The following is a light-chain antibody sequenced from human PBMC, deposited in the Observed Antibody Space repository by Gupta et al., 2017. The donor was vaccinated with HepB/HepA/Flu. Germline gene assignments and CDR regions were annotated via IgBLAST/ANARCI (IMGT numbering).Light chain of an antibody. CDR2: DVS. V-gene: IGLV2-14*01. J-gene: IGLJ2*01. Sequence: QSALTPPASVSGSPGQSSTISCTGTSSDVGGYNYFSWYQQHPGQAPKLMMDDVSNRPSGVYNRFSGYKSGNTASPTISWLQAEDEADYYYSSYTSSSTPGVVGGGTKLTVL. CDR1: SSDVGGYNY. CDR3: SSYTSSSTPGV.